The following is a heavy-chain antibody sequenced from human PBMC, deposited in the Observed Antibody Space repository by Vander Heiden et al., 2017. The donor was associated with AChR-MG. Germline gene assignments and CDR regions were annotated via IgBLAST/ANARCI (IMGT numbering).Heavy chain of an antibody. D-gene: IGHD3-22*01. CDR2: IYYSGST. CDR3: ARSPFYYYDRPNPFDY. V-gene: IGHV4-59*01. Sequence: QVQLQESGPGLVKPSETLSLTCTVSGGSISSYYWSWIRQPPGKGLEWIGYIYYSGSTNYNPSLKSRVTISVDTSKNQFSLKLSSVTAADTAVYYCARSPFYYYDRPNPFDYWGQGTLVTVSS. J-gene: IGHJ4*02. CDR1: GGSISSYY.